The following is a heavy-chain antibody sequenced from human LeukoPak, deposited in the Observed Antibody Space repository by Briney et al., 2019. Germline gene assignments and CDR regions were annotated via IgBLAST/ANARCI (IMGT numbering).Heavy chain of an antibody. CDR2: IKSKTDGGTT. J-gene: IGHJ4*02. CDR3: TTRRVVTGYYFDY. Sequence: GGSLRLSCAASGFTFSNAWMSWVRQAPGKGLEWVGRIKSKTDGGTTDYAAPVKGRFTISRDDSKNTLCLQMNSLKTEDTAVYYCTTRRVVTGYYFDYWGQGTLVTVSS. CDR1: GFTFSNAW. V-gene: IGHV3-15*01. D-gene: IGHD7-27*01.